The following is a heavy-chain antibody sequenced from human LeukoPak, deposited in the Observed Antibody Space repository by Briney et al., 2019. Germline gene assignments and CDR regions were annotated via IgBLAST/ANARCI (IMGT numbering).Heavy chain of an antibody. D-gene: IGHD3-3*01. CDR2: IKQDGSEE. J-gene: IGHJ1*01. CDR3: ARDSMESFWSGSRYFQH. V-gene: IGHV3-7*01. Sequence: GGSLRLSCAASGFTFSSYWMSWVRQAPGKGLEWVANIKQDGSEEYYVDSVKGRFTISRDNAKNSLYLQMNSLRAEDTAVYYCARDSMESFWSGSRYFQHWGQGTLVTVSS. CDR1: GFTFSSYW.